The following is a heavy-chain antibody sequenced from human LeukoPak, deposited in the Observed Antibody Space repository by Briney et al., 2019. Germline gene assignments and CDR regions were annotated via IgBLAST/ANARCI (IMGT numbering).Heavy chain of an antibody. V-gene: IGHV3-23*01. J-gene: IGHJ4*02. D-gene: IGHD3-22*01. CDR2: ISGSGGST. CDR1: GFTFSSYA. Sequence: GGSLRLSCAASGFTFSSYAMSWVRQAPGKGLEWVSAISGSGGSTYYADSVKGRFTISRDNSKNTLYLQMNSLRAGDTAVYYCAKVMNYYDSSGYYGSAYFDYWGQGTLVTVSS. CDR3: AKVMNYYDSSGYYGSAYFDY.